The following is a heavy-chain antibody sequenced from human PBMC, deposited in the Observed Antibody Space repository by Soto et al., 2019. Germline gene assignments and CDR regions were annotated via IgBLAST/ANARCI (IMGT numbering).Heavy chain of an antibody. CDR3: ARAAVRQGATLFDF. V-gene: IGHV4-34*01. CDR1: DGSLRGHY. J-gene: IGHJ4*02. Sequence: PETLSLTCGVSDGSLRGHYWSWVRQPPGKGLEWIAEINHSGFTNYNPSFKSRVTISRDTSTNQISLKMTSVTAADSAVYYCARAAVRQGATLFDFWGQGTLVTVSS. D-gene: IGHD1-26*01. CDR2: INHSGFT.